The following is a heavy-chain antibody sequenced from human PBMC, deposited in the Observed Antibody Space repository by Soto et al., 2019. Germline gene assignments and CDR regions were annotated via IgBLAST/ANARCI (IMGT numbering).Heavy chain of an antibody. CDR3: ARESYYFDSDGYYYFFDY. V-gene: IGHV4-4*07. D-gene: IGHD3-22*01. Sequence: QVQLQESGPGLEKPSETLSLTCTVSGGSISGYFWSWIRQPAGKGLEWIGRIYSSGGTNYNPSLKSRVTMSVDTSNNQFSLKLSSVTAADTAVYYCARESYYFDSDGYYYFFDYWGQGTLVTVSS. CDR1: GGSISGYF. J-gene: IGHJ4*02. CDR2: IYSSGGT.